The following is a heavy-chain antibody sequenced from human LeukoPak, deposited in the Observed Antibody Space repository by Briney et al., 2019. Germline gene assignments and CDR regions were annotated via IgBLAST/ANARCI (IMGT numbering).Heavy chain of an antibody. CDR1: GFTFRSCS. CDR3: ATYRQVLLPFES. Sequence: GRSLRLSCAASGFTFRSCSMHWVRRAPGKGLEWVAVISYDGSNKYYADSVKGRFTISRDNSKNTLYLQMNSLRAEDTAIYYCATYRQVLLPFESWGQGTLVTVSS. V-gene: IGHV3-30*03. J-gene: IGHJ4*02. D-gene: IGHD2-8*02. CDR2: ISYDGSNK.